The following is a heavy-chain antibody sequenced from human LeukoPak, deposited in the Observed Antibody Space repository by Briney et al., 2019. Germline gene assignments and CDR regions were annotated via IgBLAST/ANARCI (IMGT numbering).Heavy chain of an antibody. V-gene: IGHV1-2*02. Sequence: ASVTVSCKASGYTFTGYYMHWVRQAPGQGLEWMGWINPNSGGTNYAQKFQGRVTMTRDTSISTAYMELSRLRSDDTAVYYCARSLSIAARPFDYWGQGTLGTVSA. CDR3: ARSLSIAARPFDY. CDR1: GYTFTGYY. D-gene: IGHD6-6*01. J-gene: IGHJ4*02. CDR2: INPNSGGT.